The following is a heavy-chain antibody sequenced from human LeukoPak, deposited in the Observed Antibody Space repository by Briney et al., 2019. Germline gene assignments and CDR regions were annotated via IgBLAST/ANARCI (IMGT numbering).Heavy chain of an antibody. D-gene: IGHD6-19*01. CDR2: IYYSGST. CDR3: ASLKRIAVAGTRLDY. CDR1: GGSFSGYY. J-gene: IGHJ4*02. V-gene: IGHV4-34*01. Sequence: SETLSLTCAVYGGSFSGYYWSWIRQPPGKGLEWIGSIYYSGSTYYNPSLKSRVTISVDTSKNQFSLKLSSVTAADTAVYYCASLKRIAVAGTRLDYWGQGTLVTVSS.